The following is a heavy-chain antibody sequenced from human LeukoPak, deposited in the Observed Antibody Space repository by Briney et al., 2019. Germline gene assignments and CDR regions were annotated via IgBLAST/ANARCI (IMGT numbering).Heavy chain of an antibody. V-gene: IGHV4-59*02. CDR2: IYYSGST. Sequence: SETLSLTCTVSGGSVSSYYWSWIRQPPGKGLEWIGYIYYSGSTNYNPSLKSRVTISVDTSKNQFSLKLSSVTAADTAVYYCARSGEQWLVPGPNWFDPWGQGTLVTVSS. CDR3: ARSGEQWLVPGPNWFDP. CDR1: GGSVSSYY. J-gene: IGHJ5*02. D-gene: IGHD6-19*01.